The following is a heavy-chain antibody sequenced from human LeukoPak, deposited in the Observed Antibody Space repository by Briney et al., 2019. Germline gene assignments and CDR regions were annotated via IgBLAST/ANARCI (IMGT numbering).Heavy chain of an antibody. CDR1: GFTFSSYA. V-gene: IGHV3-30-3*01. CDR2: ISYDGSNK. Sequence: GGSLRLSCAASGFTFSSYAMHWVRQAPGKGLEWVAVISYDGSNKYYADSVKGRFTISRDNSKNTLYLQMNSLRAEDTAVYYCAKDWFLDYWGQGTLVTVSS. D-gene: IGHD3-10*01. CDR3: AKDWFLDY. J-gene: IGHJ4*02.